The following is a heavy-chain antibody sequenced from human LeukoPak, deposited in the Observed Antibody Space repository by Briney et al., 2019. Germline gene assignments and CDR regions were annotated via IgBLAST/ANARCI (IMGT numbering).Heavy chain of an antibody. Sequence: SVKVSCKASGGTFSSYAISWVRQAPGQGLEWMGGIIPIFGTANYAQRFQGRVTITADESTSTAYMELSSLRSEDTAVYYCARQMTTVTTSVGYYFDYWGQGTLVTVSS. CDR2: IIPIFGTA. J-gene: IGHJ4*02. V-gene: IGHV1-69*13. CDR1: GGTFSSYA. D-gene: IGHD4-17*01. CDR3: ARQMTTVTTSVGYYFDY.